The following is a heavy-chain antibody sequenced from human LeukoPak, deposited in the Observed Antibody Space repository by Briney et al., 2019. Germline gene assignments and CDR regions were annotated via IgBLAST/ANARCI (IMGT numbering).Heavy chain of an antibody. CDR1: GYSFTGYW. CDR2: IYPGDSDT. V-gene: IGHV5-51*01. J-gene: IGHJ6*02. Sequence: GESLKISCKGSGYSFTGYWIGWVRQMPGKGLEWMGIIYPGDSDTRYSPSFQGQVTISADKSISTAYLQWSSLKASDTAMYYCARHRRVGDFRSGYYDPNYGMDVWGQGTTVTVSS. D-gene: IGHD3-3*01. CDR3: ARHRRVGDFRSGYYDPNYGMDV.